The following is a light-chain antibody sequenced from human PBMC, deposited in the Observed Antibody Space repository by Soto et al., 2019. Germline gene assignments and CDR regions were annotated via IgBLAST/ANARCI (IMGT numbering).Light chain of an antibody. V-gene: IGKV3-20*01. CDR2: DAS. CDR3: QQYGSAPFT. Sequence: EIVMTQSPATLSVSPGERATISCRASQSVASSHLAWYRQKPGQTPRLLIYDASSRATGIPDRISGSGSGTDFTLTISRLEPEDFAVYYCQQYGSAPFTFGPGTKVDIK. J-gene: IGKJ3*01. CDR1: QSVASSH.